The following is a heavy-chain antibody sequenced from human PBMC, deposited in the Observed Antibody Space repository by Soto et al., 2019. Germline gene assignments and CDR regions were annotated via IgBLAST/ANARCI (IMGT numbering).Heavy chain of an antibody. CDR3: ARDARGTRGFDEMDI. CDR2: INPNSGDT. V-gene: IGHV1-2*02. J-gene: IGHJ6*02. D-gene: IGHD3-9*01. CDR1: GYIFTCYH. Sequence: SVKVSCKASGYIFTCYHIHWVRQAPGRGLEWMGWINPNSGDTEYAQNFQGRVTMTRDTSFNLVYMEMSGLMSDDTAVYYCARDARGTRGFDEMDIWGQGTTVTVSS.